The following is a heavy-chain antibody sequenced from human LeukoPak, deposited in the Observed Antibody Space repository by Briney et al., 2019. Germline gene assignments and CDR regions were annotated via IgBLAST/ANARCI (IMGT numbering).Heavy chain of an antibody. CDR1: GFTFSSYA. D-gene: IGHD2/OR15-2a*01. CDR3: AKTLFYDRGHETFQH. Sequence: GGSLRLSCAASGFTFSSYAMSWVRQAPGKGLEWVSAISGSGSSTYYADSVKGRFTISRDNSKNTQSLQMNSLRAEDTAVYYCAKTLFYDRGHETFQHWGQGTLVTVSS. J-gene: IGHJ1*01. V-gene: IGHV3-23*01. CDR2: ISGSGSST.